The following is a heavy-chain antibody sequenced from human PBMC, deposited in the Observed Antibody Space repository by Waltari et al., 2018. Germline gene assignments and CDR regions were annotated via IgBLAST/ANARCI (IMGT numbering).Heavy chain of an antibody. V-gene: IGHV3-15*01. CDR2: IKREIDGGPA. CDR3: VRESFGNDI. J-gene: IGHJ4*02. Sequence: EAQLVESGGGLVKPGASLRLSCAGSGYPFPPAWIRWVRQAPGKGREWVGRIKREIDGGPAEYAESVKDRFTISRDDSKNTRYLQMNSLKSEDSAVYFCVRESFGNDIWGQGTLGT. CDR1: GYPFPPAW. D-gene: IGHD3-10*01.